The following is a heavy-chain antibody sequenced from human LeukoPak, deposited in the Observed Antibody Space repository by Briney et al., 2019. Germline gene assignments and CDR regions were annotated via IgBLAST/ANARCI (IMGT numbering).Heavy chain of an antibody. Sequence: GGSLRLSCAASGFTFSSYSMNWVRQAPGKGLEWVAAISGRGGDTFYADSVKGRFTFSRDNSKNTMLLQMNSLRAEDTALYYCAKEARDILTHYYWGSQFDYWGQGTLVIVSS. CDR2: ISGRGGDT. V-gene: IGHV3-23*01. J-gene: IGHJ4*02. D-gene: IGHD3-9*01. CDR3: AKEARDILTHYYWGSQFDY. CDR1: GFTFSSYS.